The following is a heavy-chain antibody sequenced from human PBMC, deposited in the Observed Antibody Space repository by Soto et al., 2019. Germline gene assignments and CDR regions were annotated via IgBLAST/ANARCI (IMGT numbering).Heavy chain of an antibody. CDR2: IYYSRST. CDR3: AAQGVLLWFGERNYIDY. CDR1: GGSISSGDYY. D-gene: IGHD3-10*01. Sequence: SETLSLTCTVPGGSISSGDYYWSWIRQPPGKGLEWIGYIYYSRSTYYNPSLKSRVTISVDTSKNQFSLKLSSVTAADTAVYYCAAQGVLLWFGERNYIDYWGQGTLVTVSS. J-gene: IGHJ4*02. V-gene: IGHV4-30-4*01.